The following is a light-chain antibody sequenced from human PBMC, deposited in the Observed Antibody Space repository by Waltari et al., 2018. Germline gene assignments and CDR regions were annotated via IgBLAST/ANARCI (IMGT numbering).Light chain of an antibody. CDR1: QSVSSF. Sequence: ESVLTQSLATLSLSPGESVTLSCRASQSVSSFFSWYQQKPGQAPRLLIYDASNRATGSPARFSGSGSGTDFTLTISSLEPEDFAVYYCQQRSNWPPWTFGQGTKVEIK. J-gene: IGKJ1*01. CDR3: QQRSNWPPWT. CDR2: DAS. V-gene: IGKV3-11*01.